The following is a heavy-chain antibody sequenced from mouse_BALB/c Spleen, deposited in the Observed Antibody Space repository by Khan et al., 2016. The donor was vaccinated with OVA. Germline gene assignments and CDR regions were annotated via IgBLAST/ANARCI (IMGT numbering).Heavy chain of an antibody. CDR1: GYSITSGYF. CDR3: ARGGSSGPAWFAY. J-gene: IGHJ3*01. V-gene: IGHV3-6*02. D-gene: IGHD3-1*01. Sequence: EVQLQESGPGLVKPSQSLSLTCSVTGYSITSGYFWNWIRQFPGNKLEWMGYIRYDGNSNYNPSLKNRISITRAPSKNQFLLKLNSVTPEDTATYYSARGGSSGPAWFAYWGQGTLVTVSA. CDR2: IRYDGNS.